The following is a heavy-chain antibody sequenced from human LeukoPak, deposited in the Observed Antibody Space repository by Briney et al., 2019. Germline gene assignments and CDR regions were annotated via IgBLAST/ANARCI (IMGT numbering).Heavy chain of an antibody. D-gene: IGHD2-2*03. V-gene: IGHV1-2*02. CDR2: INPNSGGT. CDR1: GYTFTSYY. Sequence: GASVKVSCKASGYTFTSYYMHWVRQAPGQGLEWMGWINPNSGGTNYAQKFQGRVTMTRDTSISTAYMELSRLRSDDTAVYYCARDSGYCSSTSCSDKFDPWGQGTLVTVSS. CDR3: ARDSGYCSSTSCSDKFDP. J-gene: IGHJ5*02.